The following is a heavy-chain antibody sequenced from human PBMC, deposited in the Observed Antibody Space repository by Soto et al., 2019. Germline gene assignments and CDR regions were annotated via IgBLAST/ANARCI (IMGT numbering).Heavy chain of an antibody. V-gene: IGHV4-59*01. J-gene: IGHJ4*02. CDR3: ARLAYDFWSGSPFDY. D-gene: IGHD3-3*01. CDR2: IYYSGST. Sequence: PSETLSPTCTVSGGSISSYYWSWIRQPPGKRLEWIGYIYYSGSTNYNPSLKSRVTISVDTSKNQFSLKLSSVTAADTAVYYCARLAYDFWSGSPFDYWGQGTLVTVSS. CDR1: GGSISSYY.